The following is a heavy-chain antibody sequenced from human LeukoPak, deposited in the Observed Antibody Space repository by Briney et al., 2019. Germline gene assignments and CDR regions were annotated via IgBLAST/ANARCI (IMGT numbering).Heavy chain of an antibody. CDR1: GFTFSSYG. J-gene: IGHJ5*02. Sequence: QTGGSLRLSCAAPGFTFSSYGMHWVRQAPGKGLEWVAVISYDGSNKYYADSVKGRFTISRDNSKNTLYLQMNSLRAEDTAVYYCAKGESSWWLLGNWFDPWGQGTLVTVSS. CDR3: AKGESSWWLLGNWFDP. D-gene: IGHD6-13*01. CDR2: ISYDGSNK. V-gene: IGHV3-30*18.